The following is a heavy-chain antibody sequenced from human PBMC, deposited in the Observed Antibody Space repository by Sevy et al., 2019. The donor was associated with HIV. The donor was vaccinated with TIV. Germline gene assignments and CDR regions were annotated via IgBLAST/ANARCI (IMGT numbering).Heavy chain of an antibody. J-gene: IGHJ4*02. D-gene: IGHD3-16*01. CDR1: GFTFSDHR. Sequence: GGSLRLSCAAFGFTFSDHRMHWVRQAPGKGLEWVAVISYDGRNNKYNVDSVKGRFTISRDNSKNTVHLQMNSLRPEDTAIYYCARDRGEILSSAFDYWGQGTLVTVSS. CDR2: ISYDGRNNK. V-gene: IGHV3-30*03. CDR3: ARDRGEILSSAFDY.